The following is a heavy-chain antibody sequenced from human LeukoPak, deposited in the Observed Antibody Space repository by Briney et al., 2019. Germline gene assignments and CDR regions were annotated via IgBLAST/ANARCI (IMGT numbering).Heavy chain of an antibody. J-gene: IGHJ4*02. D-gene: IGHD5-24*01. CDR3: ARPSRDGYNRFDY. Sequence: GASVKVSCKDSGGTFSSYAISWVRQAPGQGLEWMGGIIPIFGTANYAQKFQGRVTITTDESTSTAYLELSSLRSEDTAVYYCARPSRDGYNRFDYWGQGTLVTVSS. CDR1: GGTFSSYA. CDR2: IIPIFGTA. V-gene: IGHV1-69*05.